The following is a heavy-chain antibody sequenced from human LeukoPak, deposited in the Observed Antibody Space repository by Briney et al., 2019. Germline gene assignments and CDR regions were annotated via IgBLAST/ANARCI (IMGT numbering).Heavy chain of an antibody. J-gene: IGHJ6*03. CDR2: ISSSSSYI. CDR1: GFTFSSYS. V-gene: IGHV3-21*01. CDR3: ARSRITMVRGVHPYYYYYMDV. Sequence: GGSLRLSCAASGFTFSSYSMNWVRQAPGKELEWVSSISSSSSYIYYADSVKGRFTISRDNAKNSLYLQMNSLRAEDTAVYYCARSRITMVRGVHPYYYYYMDVWGKGTTVTVSS. D-gene: IGHD3-10*01.